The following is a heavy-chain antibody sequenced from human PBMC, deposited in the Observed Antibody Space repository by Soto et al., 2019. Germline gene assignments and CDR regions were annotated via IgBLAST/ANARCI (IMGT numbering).Heavy chain of an antibody. V-gene: IGHV3-30*04. J-gene: IGHJ6*02. D-gene: IGHD2-15*01. CDR3: ARGDREDTAVVIGVRPGEYGVDV. CDR1: GFTFSNYA. Sequence: QVQLVESGGGVVQPGRSLRLSCAASGFTFSNYAMHWVRQAPGKGLECVAVISYNGGNRFYRDYLKGRITISRDNSKNLVHKQINSLRYEDAAVYYCARGDREDTAVVIGVRPGEYGVDVWGQGTTVTVSS. CDR2: ISYNGGNR.